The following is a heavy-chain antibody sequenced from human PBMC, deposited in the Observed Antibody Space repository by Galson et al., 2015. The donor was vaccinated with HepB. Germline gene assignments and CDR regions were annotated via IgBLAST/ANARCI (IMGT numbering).Heavy chain of an antibody. CDR3: ARYSGYDSNWFDP. J-gene: IGHJ5*02. V-gene: IGHV1-69*02. D-gene: IGHD5-12*01. CDR1: GGTFSSYT. CDR2: IIPILGIA. Sequence: SVKVSCKASGGTFSSYTISWVRQAPGQGLEWMGRIIPILGIANYAQKFQGRVTITADKSTSTAYMELSSLRSEDTAVYYCARYSGYDSNWFDPWGQGTLVTVSS.